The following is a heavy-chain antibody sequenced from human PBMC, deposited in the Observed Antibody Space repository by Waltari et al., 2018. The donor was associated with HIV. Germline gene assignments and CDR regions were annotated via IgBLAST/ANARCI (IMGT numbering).Heavy chain of an antibody. Sequence: QLQLQESGPGLVKPSETLSLTCTVSGGSMSSRSNDYWGWIRQPPGKGLEWIGSLSYSENTYYNPALKGRGTLSIDTSENQVSLRLNSGTATDTAVYYCTRIKGTIYSSYFGMDVWGQGTTVIVSS. CDR3: TRIKGTIYSSYFGMDV. V-gene: IGHV4-39*01. CDR2: LSYSENT. CDR1: GGSMSSRSNDY. D-gene: IGHD3-10*01. J-gene: IGHJ6*02.